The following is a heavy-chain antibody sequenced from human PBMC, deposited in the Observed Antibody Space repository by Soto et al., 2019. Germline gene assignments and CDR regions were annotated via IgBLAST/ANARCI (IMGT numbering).Heavy chain of an antibody. V-gene: IGHV4-39*01. CDR3: WRHRGRNFREAFDI. J-gene: IGHJ3*02. CDR2: IYYSGST. Sequence: QLQLQESGPGLVKPSETLSLTCTVSGGSISSSSYYWGWIRQPPGKGLEWIGSIYYSGSTYYNPSLKSRVPIAVDTSNEQFALKLSSVTAAANGVYYCWRHRGRNFREAFDIWGQGTMVTVSS. CDR1: GGSISSSSYY. D-gene: IGHD3-10*01.